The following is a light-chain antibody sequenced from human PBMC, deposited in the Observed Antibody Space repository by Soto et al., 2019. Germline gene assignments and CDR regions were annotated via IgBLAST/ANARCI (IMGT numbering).Light chain of an antibody. V-gene: IGLV2-14*03. Sequence: QSALTQPASVSGSPGQSITISCTATSSDVGAYNYVSWYQQYPGKAPKLLIYDVSHRPSGVSDRFFGSKSGNTASLTISGLQTEDEADYDCSSFTSGNTVVLGGGTKLTVL. J-gene: IGLJ2*01. CDR1: SSDVGAYNY. CDR3: SSFTSGNTVV. CDR2: DVS.